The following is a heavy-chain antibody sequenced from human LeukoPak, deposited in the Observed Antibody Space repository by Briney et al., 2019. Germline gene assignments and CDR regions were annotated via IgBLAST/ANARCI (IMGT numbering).Heavy chain of an antibody. CDR1: GVSISSYY. D-gene: IGHD6-19*01. Sequence: SETLSLTCTVSGVSISSYYWSWIRQPPGKGLEWIGYIYYSGSTNYNPSLKSRVTISVDTSKNQFSLKLSSVTAADTAVYYCARLQWQYYFDYWGQGTLVTVSS. CDR3: ARLQWQYYFDY. J-gene: IGHJ4*02. CDR2: IYYSGST. V-gene: IGHV4-59*08.